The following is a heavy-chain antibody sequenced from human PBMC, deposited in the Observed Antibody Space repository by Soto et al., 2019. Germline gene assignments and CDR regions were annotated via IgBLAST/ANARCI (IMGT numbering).Heavy chain of an antibody. CDR3: ARTYSSSWSPWDY. CDR2: INQSGGT. J-gene: IGHJ4*02. CDR1: GGSFSGYY. V-gene: IGHV4-34*01. D-gene: IGHD6-13*01. Sequence: QVQLQQWGAGLLKPSETLSLTCAVYGGSFSGYYWSWIRQPPGKGLEWIGEINQSGGTNYNPSHKSRVTISVDTSKNQFSLKLSAVTASDTAVYYCARTYSSSWSPWDYWGQGTLVTVSS.